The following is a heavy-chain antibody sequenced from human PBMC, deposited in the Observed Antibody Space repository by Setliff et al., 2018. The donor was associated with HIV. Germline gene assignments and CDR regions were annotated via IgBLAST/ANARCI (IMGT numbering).Heavy chain of an antibody. CDR3: GRDYRSWIRAIGY. V-gene: IGHV1-46*03. J-gene: IGHJ4*02. CDR1: GFNFTNYY. Sequence: ASVKVSCKASGFNFTNYYIHWVRQAPGEGLEWVGVINASGDKTNYAQKFQGRLIITKDTSTSAVYMELSSLRSDDTAVYYCGRDYRSWIRAIGYWGQGTLVTVSS. CDR2: INASGDKT. D-gene: IGHD5-12*01.